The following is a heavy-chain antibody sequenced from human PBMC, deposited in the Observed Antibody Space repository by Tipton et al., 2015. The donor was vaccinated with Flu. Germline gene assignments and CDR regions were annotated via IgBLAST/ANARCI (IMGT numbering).Heavy chain of an antibody. CDR3: VRRDTIGWFYFEF. V-gene: IGHV5-51*03. J-gene: IGHJ4*02. CDR2: IYPGDSEI. D-gene: IGHD6-19*01. Sequence: QLVQSGAEVKKSGESLKIYCEGSGYIFTNYWIGWVRQVPGKGLEWMGIIYPGDSEINYSPSFQGQVTISVDKSINTAYLKWSSLKASDTAMYYCVRRDTIGWFYFEFWGQGTRVTVSS. CDR1: GYIFTNYW.